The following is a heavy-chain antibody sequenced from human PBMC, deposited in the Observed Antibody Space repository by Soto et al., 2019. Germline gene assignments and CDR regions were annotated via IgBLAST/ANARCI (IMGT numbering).Heavy chain of an antibody. Sequence: EVQLVESGGGLVKPGGSLRLSCAVSGFPFDSYSMSWVRQAPGQGLEWLASLSSGSFYIFHADSIRGRFTISRDDAKNLLFLQMNSLTIEDTATYYYAREANTIYAPHVLDVWGQGTAVTVSS. CDR3: AREANTIYAPHVLDV. CDR2: LSSGSFYI. J-gene: IGHJ6*02. V-gene: IGHV3-21*01. CDR1: GFPFDSYS. D-gene: IGHD3-3*01.